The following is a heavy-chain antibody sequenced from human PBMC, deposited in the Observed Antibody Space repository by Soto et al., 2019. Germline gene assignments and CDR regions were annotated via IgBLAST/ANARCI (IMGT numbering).Heavy chain of an antibody. CDR1: GYTFTSYS. J-gene: IGHJ6*02. Sequence: ASVKVSCKAAGYTFTSYSIHWVRQGPGQRLEWMGWINAGNGNTKYSQKFQGRVTITRDTSASTAYMELSSLRSEDTAVYYCAREPGARRYYYYYGMDVWGQGTTVTVSS. CDR3: AREPGARRYYYYYGMDV. CDR2: INAGNGNT. V-gene: IGHV1-3*01. D-gene: IGHD6-6*01.